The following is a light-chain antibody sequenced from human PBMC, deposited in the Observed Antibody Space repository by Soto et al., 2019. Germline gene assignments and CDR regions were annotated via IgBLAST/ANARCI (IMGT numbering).Light chain of an antibody. CDR2: DIS. CDR1: QSVGSN. Sequence: EIVMTQSPATLSVSPGQRATLSCRASQSVGSNLAWYQQTPGQAPRLLIYDISTRATAFPARFSGSGSGTEFTLTISSLQSEDFAVYYCQQYYDWPLTFGGGTKVEIK. CDR3: QQYYDWPLT. J-gene: IGKJ4*01. V-gene: IGKV3-15*01.